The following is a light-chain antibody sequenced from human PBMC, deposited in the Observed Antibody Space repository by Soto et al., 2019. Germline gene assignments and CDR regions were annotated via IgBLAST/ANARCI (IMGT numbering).Light chain of an antibody. J-gene: IGKJ1*01. V-gene: IGKV2-24*01. CDR1: QSLVHSDGTTY. CDR3: MQARELPWT. Sequence: IVMTQTPLFSPVTLGQPASISCRSSQSLVHSDGTTYLSWLQQRPGQPPRLLIYKIANRLSGVTYRFSGSGAGTEFTLKIRRVEAEDVGLYYCMQARELPWTFGQGTRVEIK. CDR2: KIA.